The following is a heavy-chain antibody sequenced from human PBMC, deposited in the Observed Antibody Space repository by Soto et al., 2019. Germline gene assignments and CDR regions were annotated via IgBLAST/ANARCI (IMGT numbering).Heavy chain of an antibody. CDR2: IFHTGTT. J-gene: IGHJ3*02. D-gene: IGHD3-22*01. CDR1: GRAITTYY. CDR3: TTEAYDNSGSLAFDI. Sequence: SDPLSLTYTVSGRAITTYYYSWIRQPPGKGLELIGYIFHTGTTSYNPSLKSRVTLSVDTSQSQFSLKLNSVTAADTAVYYCTTEAYDNSGSLAFDIWGPGTLVT. V-gene: IGHV4-59*08.